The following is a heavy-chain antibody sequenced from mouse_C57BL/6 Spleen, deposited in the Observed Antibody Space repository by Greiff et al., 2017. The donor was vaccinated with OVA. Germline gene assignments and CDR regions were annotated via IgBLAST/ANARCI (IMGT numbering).Heavy chain of an antibody. CDR1: GYAFSSYW. CDR2: IYPGDGDT. Sequence: VMLVESGAELVKPGASVKISCKASGYAFSSYWMNWVKQRPGKGLEWIGQIYPGDGDTNYNGKFKGKATLTADKSSSTAYMQLSSLTSEDSAVYFYARLDYDYDYYAMDYWGQGTSVTVSS. V-gene: IGHV1-80*01. J-gene: IGHJ4*01. CDR3: ARLDYDYDYYAMDY. D-gene: IGHD2-4*01.